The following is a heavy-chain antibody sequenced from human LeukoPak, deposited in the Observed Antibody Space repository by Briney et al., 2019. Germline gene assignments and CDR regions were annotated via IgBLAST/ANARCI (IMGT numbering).Heavy chain of an antibody. Sequence: GGSLRLSCAASGFTFSSYWMSWVRQAPGKGLEWVANIKQDGSEKYYVDSVKGRFTISRDNAKNSLYPQMNSLRAEDTAVYYCARGGVDYYDSSGYPYYFDYWGQGTLVTVSS. V-gene: IGHV3-7*01. D-gene: IGHD3-22*01. CDR3: ARGGVDYYDSSGYPYYFDY. CDR1: GFTFSSYW. J-gene: IGHJ4*02. CDR2: IKQDGSEK.